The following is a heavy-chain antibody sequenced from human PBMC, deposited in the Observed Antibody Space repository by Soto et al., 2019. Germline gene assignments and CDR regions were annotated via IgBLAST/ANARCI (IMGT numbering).Heavy chain of an antibody. CDR2: IGASGGST. CDR1: GFTFSSYA. V-gene: IGHV3-23*01. CDR3: AKGTHYSSSSRYFDY. D-gene: IGHD6-6*01. Sequence: EVQLLESGGGLVQPGGSLRLSCAASGFTFSSYAMSWVRQAPGKGLAWVSAIGASGGSTDYADSVEGRFTISRDNSKNTLYLQMNSLRAEDTAVFYCAKGTHYSSSSRYFDYWGQGTLVTVSS. J-gene: IGHJ4*02.